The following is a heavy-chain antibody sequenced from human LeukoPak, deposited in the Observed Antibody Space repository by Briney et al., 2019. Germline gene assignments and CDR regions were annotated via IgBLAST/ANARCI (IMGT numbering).Heavy chain of an antibody. V-gene: IGHV3-23*01. J-gene: IGHJ4*02. Sequence: GGSLRLSCGASGFTFSNYCMSWVRQAPGKGLEWVSAISGSGGSTYYADSVKGRFTISRDNSKNTLYLQMNSLRAEDTAVYYCAKGGSLRKAAAGNFHYWGQGTLVTVSS. CDR2: ISGSGGST. CDR1: GFTFSNYC. D-gene: IGHD6-13*01. CDR3: AKGGSLRKAAAGNFHY.